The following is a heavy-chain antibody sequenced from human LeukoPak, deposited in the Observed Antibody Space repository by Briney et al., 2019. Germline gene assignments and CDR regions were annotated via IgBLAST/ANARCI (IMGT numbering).Heavy chain of an antibody. CDR2: FGTGGDDT. Sequence: GGSLRLSCAASGFTFSSYAMSWVRQAPGKGLEWVSTFGTGGDDTYYADSVKGRFIISRDNSKNTLYLQMNSLRAEDTAVYYCAKHGDNYYYYGMDVWGQGTTVTVSS. CDR1: GFTFSSYA. J-gene: IGHJ6*02. V-gene: IGHV3-23*01. CDR3: AKHGDNYYYYGMDV.